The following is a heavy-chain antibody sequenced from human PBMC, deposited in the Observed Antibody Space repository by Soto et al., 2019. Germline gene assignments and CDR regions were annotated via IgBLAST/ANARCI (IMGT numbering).Heavy chain of an antibody. D-gene: IGHD2-15*01. J-gene: IGHJ5*02. V-gene: IGHV1-69*02. Sequence: QVQLVQSGAEVKKPGSSVKVSCKASGGTFSSYTISWVRQAPGQGLEWMGRIIPILGIANYAQKFQGRGTIPADKATSTAYMELSSLRSEDTAVYYCARGGKVCSGGSCKADPWGQGTLVTVSS. CDR2: IIPILGIA. CDR1: GGTFSSYT. CDR3: ARGGKVCSGGSCKADP.